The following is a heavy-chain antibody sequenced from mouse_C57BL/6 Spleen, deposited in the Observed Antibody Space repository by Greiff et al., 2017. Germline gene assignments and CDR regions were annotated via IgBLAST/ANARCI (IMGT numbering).Heavy chain of an antibody. CDR2: ISYDGSN. D-gene: IGHD1-1*01. Sequence: VQLKESGPGLVKPSQSLSLTCSVTGYSITSGYYWNWIRQFPGNKLEWMGYISYDGSNNYNPSLKNRISITRDTSKNQFFLKLNSVTTEDTATYYCARVITTVVANFDYWGQGTTLTVSS. CDR1: GYSITSGYY. CDR3: ARVITTVVANFDY. V-gene: IGHV3-6*01. J-gene: IGHJ2*01.